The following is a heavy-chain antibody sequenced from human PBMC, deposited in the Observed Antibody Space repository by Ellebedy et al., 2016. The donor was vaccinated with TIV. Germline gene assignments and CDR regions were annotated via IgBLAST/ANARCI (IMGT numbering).Heavy chain of an antibody. V-gene: IGHV1-3*01. J-gene: IGHJ4*02. CDR1: GYTFTNYA. D-gene: IGHD1-14*01. Sequence: AASVKVSCKTSGYTFTNYAIHWVRQAPGQRLEWMGWINAGNGNTKYSQKFQGRVTITRDTSASTAYLVLSSLRSEDTAMYYCARQGSVGTNGCYFDYWGQGTLVTVSS. CDR2: INAGNGNT. CDR3: ARQGSVGTNGCYFDY.